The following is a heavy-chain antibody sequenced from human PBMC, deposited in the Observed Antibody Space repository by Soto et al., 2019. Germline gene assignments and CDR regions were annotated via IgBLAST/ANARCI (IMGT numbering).Heavy chain of an antibody. CDR3: ARIGRFLDLQRGDYMDV. V-gene: IGHV4-39*01. D-gene: IGHD3-3*01. J-gene: IGHJ6*03. Sequence: SETLSLTCTVSGGSISSSSYYWGWIRQPPGKGLEWIGSIYYSGSTYYNPSLKSRVTISVDTSKNQFSLKLSSVTAADTAVYYCARIGRFLDLQRGDYMDVWGKGSTVTVSS. CDR1: GGSISSSSYY. CDR2: IYYSGST.